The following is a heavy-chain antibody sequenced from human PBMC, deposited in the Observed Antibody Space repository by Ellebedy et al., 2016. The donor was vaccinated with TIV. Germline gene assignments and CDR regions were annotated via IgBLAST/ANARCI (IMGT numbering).Heavy chain of an antibody. CDR2: ISGSGAQT. CDR3: VKVSLSVAGNVGQFDS. V-gene: IGHV3-23*01. CDR1: GFIFTNYA. Sequence: GESLKISCAASGFIFTNYAMTWVRQAPGMGLDWVATISGSGAQTHYADSVKGRFTISRDTFENKLFLQMKSLTAGDTAIYYCVKVSLSVAGNVGQFDSWGQGALVTVSS. J-gene: IGHJ5*01. D-gene: IGHD6-19*01.